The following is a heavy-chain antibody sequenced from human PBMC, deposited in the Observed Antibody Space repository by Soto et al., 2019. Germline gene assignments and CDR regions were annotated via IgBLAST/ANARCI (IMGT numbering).Heavy chain of an antibody. CDR2: IYYSGST. D-gene: IGHD3-9*01. CDR3: ARANDYYDILTGYYTMGFSGFDY. V-gene: IGHV4-31*03. CDR1: GGSISSGGYY. J-gene: IGHJ4*02. Sequence: PSETLSLTCTVSGGSISSGGYYWSWIRQHPGKGLEWIGYIYYSGSTYYNPSLKSRVTISVDTSKNQFSLKLSSVTAADTAVYYCARANDYYDILTGYYTMGFSGFDYWGQGTLVTVSS.